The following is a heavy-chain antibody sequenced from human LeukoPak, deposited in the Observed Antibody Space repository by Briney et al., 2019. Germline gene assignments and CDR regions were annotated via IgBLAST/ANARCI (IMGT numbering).Heavy chain of an antibody. CDR1: EFTFNNYW. D-gene: IGHD3-22*01. CDR3: ARDHLDYDSSGYYYAP. J-gene: IGHJ5*02. V-gene: IGHV3-20*01. CDR2: INWNGGST. Sequence: PGGSLRLSCAASEFTFNNYWMHWVRQAPGKGLEWVSGINWNGGSTGYADSVKGRFTISRDNAKNSLYLQMNSLRAEDTALYHCARDHLDYDSSGYYYAPWGQGTLVTVSS.